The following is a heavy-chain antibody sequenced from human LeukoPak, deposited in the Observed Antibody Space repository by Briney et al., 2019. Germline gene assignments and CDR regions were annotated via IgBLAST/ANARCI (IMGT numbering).Heavy chain of an antibody. Sequence: GGSLRLSCVTSGLTFDNYAMTWVRQAPGKGLEWVSGINWNGGSTGYADSVKGRFTISRDNAKNSLYLQMNSLRAEDTALYYCARGGRGYSLRWDYWGQGTLVTVSS. D-gene: IGHD3-3*01. CDR3: ARGGRGYSLRWDY. J-gene: IGHJ4*02. CDR2: INWNGGST. CDR1: GLTFDNYA. V-gene: IGHV3-20*04.